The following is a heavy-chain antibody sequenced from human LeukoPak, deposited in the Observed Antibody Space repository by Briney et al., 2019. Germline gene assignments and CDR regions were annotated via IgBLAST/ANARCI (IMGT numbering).Heavy chain of an antibody. CDR1: GFTFSSYA. CDR3: AKLGVLRITMVRGVNFDY. V-gene: IGHV3-23*01. Sequence: GGSLRLSCAASGFTFSSYAMSWVRQAPGKGLEWVSAISGSGGSTYYADSAKGRFTISRDNSKNTLYLQMNSLRAEDTAVYYCAKLGVLRITMVRGVNFDYWGQGTLVTVSS. D-gene: IGHD3-10*01. CDR2: ISGSGGST. J-gene: IGHJ4*02.